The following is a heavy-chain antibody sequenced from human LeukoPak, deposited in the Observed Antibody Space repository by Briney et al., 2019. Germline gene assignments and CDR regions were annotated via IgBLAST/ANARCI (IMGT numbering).Heavy chain of an antibody. CDR2: IKSKTYGGTT. Sequence: GGSLRLSCAASGFTFSNAWMSWVRQAPGKGLEWVGRIKSKTYGGTTDYAAPVKGRFTISRDDSKNTVYLQMNSLKTEDTGVYYCSPATSYWGQGSLVTVSS. CDR1: GFTFSNAW. CDR3: SPATSY. J-gene: IGHJ4*02. V-gene: IGHV3-15*01.